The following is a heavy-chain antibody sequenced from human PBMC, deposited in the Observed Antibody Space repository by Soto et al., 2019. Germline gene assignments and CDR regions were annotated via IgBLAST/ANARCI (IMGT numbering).Heavy chain of an antibody. CDR1: GFSLSTRDVG. J-gene: IGHJ4*02. D-gene: IGHD6-19*01. V-gene: IGHV2-5*02. CDR2: LYWDDDN. Sequence: QITLKESGPTLVKPTQTLTLTCTFSGFSLSTRDVGVGWIRQPPGKALEWLALLYWDDDNRYSPSLRRKLTLTKDTCKNQVVLTRTNMEPVDAATFYCAHGSGWLFDSLGPGTLVTVSS. CDR3: AHGSGWLFDS.